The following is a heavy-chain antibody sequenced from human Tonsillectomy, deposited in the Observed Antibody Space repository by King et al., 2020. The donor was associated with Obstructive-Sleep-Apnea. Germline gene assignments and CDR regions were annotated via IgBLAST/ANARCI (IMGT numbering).Heavy chain of an antibody. CDR1: GGSISSGDYY. D-gene: IGHD3-10*01. Sequence: QLQESGPGLVKPSQTLSLTCTVSGGSISSGDYYWSWIRQHPGKGLEWIGYIYYSGSTNYNPSLKSRVTISVDTSKNQFSLKLSSLTAADTAVYYCARAPMVRGIIRWFDPWGQGTLVTVSS. V-gene: IGHV4-31*03. J-gene: IGHJ5*02. CDR2: IYYSGST. CDR3: ARAPMVRGIIRWFDP.